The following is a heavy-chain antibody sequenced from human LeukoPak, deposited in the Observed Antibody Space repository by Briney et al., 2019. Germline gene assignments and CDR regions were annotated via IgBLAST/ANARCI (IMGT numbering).Heavy chain of an antibody. Sequence: ASVKVSCKASGYTFIGYYIHWVRQAPGQGLEWMGRINPNSGGTNYAQKFQSRVTMTRDTSISTAYMELTRLRSDDTAVYYCARVSMIVVSWFDPWGQGTLVTVSS. CDR1: GYTFIGYY. D-gene: IGHD3-22*01. V-gene: IGHV1-2*06. J-gene: IGHJ5*02. CDR2: INPNSGGT. CDR3: ARVSMIVVSWFDP.